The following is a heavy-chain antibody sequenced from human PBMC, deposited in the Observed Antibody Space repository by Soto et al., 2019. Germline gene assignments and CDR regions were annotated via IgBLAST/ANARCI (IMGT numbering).Heavy chain of an antibody. V-gene: IGHV1-69*06. CDR2: TGSGTGPG. Sequence: QVQLVQSGTEVKKPGSSVKVSCKASGGSLSTNPISWVRQAPGQGLEWMGGTGSGTGPGNHAQKFQGRLTVTADRSTGTVYMELTILSSEDTAVYYWARRDSGGFYRFFDSWGQGTLITVSS. J-gene: IGHJ4*02. D-gene: IGHD2-15*01. CDR3: ARRDSGGFYRFFDS. CDR1: GGSLSTNP.